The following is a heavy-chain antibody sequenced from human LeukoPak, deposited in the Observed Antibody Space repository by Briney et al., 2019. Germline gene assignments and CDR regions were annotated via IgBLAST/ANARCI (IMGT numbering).Heavy chain of an antibody. CDR2: IYYSGST. J-gene: IGHJ4*02. CDR3: ARLLDVDTAMVGLDY. V-gene: IGHV4-59*08. CDR1: GVSISSYY. Sequence: SETLSLTCTVSGVSISSYYWSWIRQPPGKGLEWIGYIYYSGSTNYYSSLKSRVTISVDTSKNQFSLKLSSVTAADTAVYYCARLLDVDTAMVGLDYWGQGTLVTVSS. D-gene: IGHD5-18*01.